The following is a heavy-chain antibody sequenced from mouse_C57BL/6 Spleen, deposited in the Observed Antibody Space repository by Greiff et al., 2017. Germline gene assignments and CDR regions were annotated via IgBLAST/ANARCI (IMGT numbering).Heavy chain of an antibody. CDR3: ASSTMVTTRGWFAY. D-gene: IGHD2-2*01. CDR2: ISYDGSN. J-gene: IGHJ3*01. V-gene: IGHV3-6*01. Sequence: EVKLVESGPGLVKPSQSLSLTCSVTGYSITSGYYWNWIRQFPGNKLEWMGYISYDGSNNYNPSLKNRISITRDTSKNQFFLKLNSVTTEDTATYYCASSTMVTTRGWFAYWGQGTLVTVSA. CDR1: GYSITSGYY.